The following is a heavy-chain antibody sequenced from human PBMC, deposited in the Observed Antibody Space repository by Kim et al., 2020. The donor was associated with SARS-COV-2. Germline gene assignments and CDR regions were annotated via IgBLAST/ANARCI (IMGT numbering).Heavy chain of an antibody. CDR2: IYYSGST. J-gene: IGHJ4*02. Sequence: SETLSLTCTVSGGSVSSGSYYWSWIRQPPGKGLEWIGYIYYSGSTNYNPSLKSRVTISVDTSKNQFSLKLSSVTAADTAVYYCAGRDGYNIGYWGQGTLVTVSS. D-gene: IGHD5-12*01. V-gene: IGHV4-61*01. CDR3: AGRDGYNIGY. CDR1: GGSVSSGSYY.